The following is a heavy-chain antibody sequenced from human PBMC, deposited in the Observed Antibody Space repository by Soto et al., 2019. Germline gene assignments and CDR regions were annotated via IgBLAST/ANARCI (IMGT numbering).Heavy chain of an antibody. CDR3: AKDPIRWLRGYFDY. D-gene: IGHD5-12*01. Sequence: TGGSLRLSCAASGFTFSSYAMSWVRQAPGKGLEWVSAISGSGGSTYYADSVKGRFTISRDNSKNTLCQQMNSLRAEDTAVYYCAKDPIRWLRGYFDYWGQGTLVTVSS. J-gene: IGHJ4*02. CDR2: ISGSGGST. CDR1: GFTFSSYA. V-gene: IGHV3-23*01.